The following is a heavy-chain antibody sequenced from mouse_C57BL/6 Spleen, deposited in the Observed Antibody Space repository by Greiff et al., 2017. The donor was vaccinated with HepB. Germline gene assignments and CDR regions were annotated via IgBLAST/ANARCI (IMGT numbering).Heavy chain of an antibody. CDR1: GYAFSSYW. J-gene: IGHJ2*01. CDR3: ARLYYDYDGYFDY. D-gene: IGHD2-4*01. Sequence: VKLQESGAELVKPGASVKISCKASGYAFSSYWMNWVKQRPGKGLEWIGQIYPGDGDTNYNGKFKGKATLTADKSSSTAYMQLSSLTSEDSAVYFCARLYYDYDGYFDYWGQGTTLTVSS. CDR2: IYPGDGDT. V-gene: IGHV1-80*01.